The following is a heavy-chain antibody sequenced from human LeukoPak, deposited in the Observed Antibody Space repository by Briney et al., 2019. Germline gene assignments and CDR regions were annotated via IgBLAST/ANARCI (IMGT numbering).Heavy chain of an antibody. CDR3: ARAFGYSYETVYYFDY. D-gene: IGHD5-18*01. V-gene: IGHV3-7*01. CDR2: IKQDGSEK. CDR1: GFTFTTYW. J-gene: IGHJ4*02. Sequence: GGSLRLSCAASGFTFTTYWMGWVRQAPGKGLEWVANIKQDGSEKYYVDSVKGRFTISRDNAKNSLYLQTNSLRADDTAVYYCARAFGYSYETVYYFDYWGQGTLVTVSS.